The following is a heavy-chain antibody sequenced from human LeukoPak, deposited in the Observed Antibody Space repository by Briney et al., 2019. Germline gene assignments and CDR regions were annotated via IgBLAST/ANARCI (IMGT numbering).Heavy chain of an antibody. Sequence: GGSLRLSCAASGFTFSDYYMSWIRQAPGKGLEWVSYISSSGNIVYYTDSVKGRFTISRDNAVNSLYLQMNSLRAEDTAVYYCARDRYYGSGSYYGGYFDYWGQGTLVTVSS. CDR1: GFTFSDYY. J-gene: IGHJ4*02. CDR3: ARDRYYGSGSYYGGYFDY. CDR2: ISSSGNIV. D-gene: IGHD3-10*01. V-gene: IGHV3-11*04.